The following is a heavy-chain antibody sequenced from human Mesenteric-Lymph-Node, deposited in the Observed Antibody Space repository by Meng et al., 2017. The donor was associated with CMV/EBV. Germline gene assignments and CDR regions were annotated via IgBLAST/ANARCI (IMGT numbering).Heavy chain of an antibody. Sequence: GESLKISCAASGFTFNSYSMNWVRQAPGKGLEWVSYISSSGSTIYYADSVKGRFTISRDNAKNSLYLQMNSLRAEDTAVYYCARDKHLSGYDFWSGYYTVYYYYGMDVWGQGTTVTVSS. D-gene: IGHD3-3*01. V-gene: IGHV3-48*04. CDR3: ARDKHLSGYDFWSGYYTVYYYYGMDV. CDR2: ISSSGSTI. CDR1: GFTFNSYS. J-gene: IGHJ6*02.